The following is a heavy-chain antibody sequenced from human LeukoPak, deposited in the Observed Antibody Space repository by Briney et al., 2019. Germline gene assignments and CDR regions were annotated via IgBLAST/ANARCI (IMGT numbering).Heavy chain of an antibody. J-gene: IGHJ4*02. Sequence: PSETLSLTCTVSGGSTSSGDYYWGWIRQPPGKGLEWIGYIYYSGSTYYNPSLKSRLTISVDTSKNQFSLELSSVTAADTAVYYCARVKYTTRPFDYWGQGTLVTVSS. CDR1: GGSTSSGDYY. CDR3: ARVKYTTRPFDY. V-gene: IGHV4-30-4*08. CDR2: IYYSGST. D-gene: IGHD1-1*01.